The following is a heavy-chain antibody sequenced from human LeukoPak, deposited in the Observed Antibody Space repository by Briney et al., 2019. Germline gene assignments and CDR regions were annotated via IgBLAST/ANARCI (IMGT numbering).Heavy chain of an antibody. CDR2: INHSGST. CDR1: GGSFSGYY. D-gene: IGHD3-22*01. V-gene: IGHV4-34*01. Sequence: SETLSLTCAVYGGSFSGYYWSWIRQPPGKGLEWIGEINHSGSTNYNPSLKSRVTISVDTSKNQLSLKLSSVTAADTAVYYCARGRGGYYYRNWFDPWGQGTLVTVSS. CDR3: ARGRGGYYYRNWFDP. J-gene: IGHJ5*02.